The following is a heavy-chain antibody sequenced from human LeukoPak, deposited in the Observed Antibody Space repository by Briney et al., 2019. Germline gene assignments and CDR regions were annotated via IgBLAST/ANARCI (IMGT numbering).Heavy chain of an antibody. J-gene: IGHJ4*02. V-gene: IGHV4-39*07. D-gene: IGHD3-22*01. Sequence: PSETLSLTCTVSGGSISSSSYYWGWIRQPPGKGLEWIGSIYYSGSTYYNPSLKSRVTISVDTSKNQFSLKLSSVTAADTAVYYCARGEINYYDSSRVYPDYWGQGTLVTVSS. CDR2: IYYSGST. CDR1: GGSISSSSYY. CDR3: ARGEINYYDSSRVYPDY.